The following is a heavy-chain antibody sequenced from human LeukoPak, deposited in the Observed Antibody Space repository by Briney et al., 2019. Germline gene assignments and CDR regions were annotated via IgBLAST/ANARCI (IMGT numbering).Heavy chain of an antibody. J-gene: IGHJ4*02. CDR3: ARQSRDGYNYIGY. D-gene: IGHD5-24*01. CDR2: IYYSGST. V-gene: IGHV4-59*08. Sequence: SETLSLTCTVSGGSISSYYWSWIRQPPGKGLEWIGYIYYSGSTNYNPSLKSRVTISVDTSKNQFSLKLSSVTAADTAVYYCARQSRDGYNYIGYWGQGTLVTVSS. CDR1: GGSISSYY.